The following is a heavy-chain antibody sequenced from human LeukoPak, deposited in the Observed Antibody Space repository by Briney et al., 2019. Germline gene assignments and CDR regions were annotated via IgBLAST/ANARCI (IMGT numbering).Heavy chain of an antibody. V-gene: IGHV4-34*01. D-gene: IGHD3-10*01. Sequence: ETLSLTCAVYGGSFSGYYWSWIRQPPGKGLEWIGEINHSGSTNYNPSLKSRVTISVDTSKNQFSLKLSSVTAADTAVYYCARALTYYYGSGSYPGLNWFDPWSQGTLVTVSS. CDR1: GGSFSGYY. CDR2: INHSGST. J-gene: IGHJ5*02. CDR3: ARALTYYYGSGSYPGLNWFDP.